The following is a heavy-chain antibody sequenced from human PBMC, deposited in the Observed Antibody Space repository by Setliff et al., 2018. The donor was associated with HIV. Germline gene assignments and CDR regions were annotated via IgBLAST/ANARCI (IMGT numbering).Heavy chain of an antibody. Sequence: SCTVSGGSMTNYWSWIRQPPGKGLEFIGHIHTSGSTIYNPSLKSRLTITIDTSRNQFSLKLTSVTAADTAVYYCAKFYCPHGVCYGFDIWGQGTMVT. V-gene: IGHV4-4*09. D-gene: IGHD2-8*01. CDR3: AKFYCPHGVCYGFDI. CDR2: IHTSGST. J-gene: IGHJ3*02. CDR1: GGSMTNY.